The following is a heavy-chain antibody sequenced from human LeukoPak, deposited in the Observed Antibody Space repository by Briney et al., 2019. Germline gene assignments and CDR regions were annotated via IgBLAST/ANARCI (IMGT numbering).Heavy chain of an antibody. D-gene: IGHD3-10*01. CDR1: GFTFKNFG. CDR3: AKVLTYYPGSGSYYPDF. Sequence: GGSLRLSCAASGFTFKNFGMHWVLQAPGKGLEWVAFIRYDGSNKYYADSVKGRFTISRDNSKNVLDLQLNSLRPEDTAFYYCAKVLTYYPGSGSYYPDFWGQGTLVTVSS. J-gene: IGHJ4*02. CDR2: IRYDGSNK. V-gene: IGHV3-30*02.